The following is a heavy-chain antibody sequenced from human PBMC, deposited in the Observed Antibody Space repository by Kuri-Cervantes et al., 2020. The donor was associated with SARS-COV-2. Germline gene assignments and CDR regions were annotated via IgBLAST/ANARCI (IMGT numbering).Heavy chain of an antibody. Sequence: SVKVSCKASGGTFSSYAISWVRQAPGQGLEWMGGIIPIFGTANYAQKFQGRVTITTDESTSTAYMELSSLRSEDTAVYCCASGGQLPYYYYYYYMDVWGKGTTVTVSS. CDR3: ASGGQLPYYYYYYYMDV. D-gene: IGHD1-1*01. CDR2: IIPIFGTA. V-gene: IGHV1-69*05. J-gene: IGHJ6*03. CDR1: GGTFSSYA.